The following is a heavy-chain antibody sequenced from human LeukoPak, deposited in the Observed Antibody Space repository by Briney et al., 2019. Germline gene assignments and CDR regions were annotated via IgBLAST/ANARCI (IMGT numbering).Heavy chain of an antibody. V-gene: IGHV3-21*01. CDR3: ARASDYVWGSYQN. D-gene: IGHD3-16*02. CDR2: ISGGGSYR. Sequence: GGSLRLSCAASGFTFGTYNMNWVRQAPGKGLEWVSSISGGGSYRYYADSVRGRFTISRDNSKNSLYLQMNSLRAEDTAVYYCARASDYVWGSYQNWGQGTLVTVSS. J-gene: IGHJ4*02. CDR1: GFTFGTYN.